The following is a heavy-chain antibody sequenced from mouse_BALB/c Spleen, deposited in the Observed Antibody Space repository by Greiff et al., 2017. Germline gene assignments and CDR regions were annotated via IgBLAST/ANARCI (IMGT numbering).Heavy chain of an antibody. CDR2: IWGDGST. Sequence: VQLQESGPGLVAPSQSLSITCTVSGFSLTGYGVNWVRQPPGKGLEWLGMIWGDGSTDYNSALKSRLSISKDNSNGQVFLKMNSLQTDDTARYYCARVGTTVYYAMDYWGQGTSVTVSS. CDR3: ARVGTTVYYAMDY. J-gene: IGHJ4*01. V-gene: IGHV2-6-7*01. CDR1: GFSLTGYG. D-gene: IGHD1-1*01.